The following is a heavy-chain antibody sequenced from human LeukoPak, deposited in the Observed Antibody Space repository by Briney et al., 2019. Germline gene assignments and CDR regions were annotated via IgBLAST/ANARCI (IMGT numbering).Heavy chain of an antibody. CDR1: GFTFNTYS. CDR3: ARDLPTGYYISSGYYEYFLDY. J-gene: IGHJ4*02. Sequence: GGSLRLSCAASGFTFNTYSLNWVRQARGKGLEWVSSISSSSSYIYYADSVKGRFTIFRDNAKNSLFLQMNSLRAEDTAVYYCARDLPTGYYISSGYYEYFLDYWGQGTLVTVSS. D-gene: IGHD3-22*01. V-gene: IGHV3-21*01. CDR2: ISSSSSYI.